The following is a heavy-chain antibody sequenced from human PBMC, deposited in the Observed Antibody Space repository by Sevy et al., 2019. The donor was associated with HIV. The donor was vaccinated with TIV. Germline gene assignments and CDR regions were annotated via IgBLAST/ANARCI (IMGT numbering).Heavy chain of an antibody. V-gene: IGHV3-23*01. CDR3: AQDMAKDSSSWYDAFDI. D-gene: IGHD6-13*01. CDR1: GFTLSSYA. Sequence: GWSLRLSCAASGFTLSSYAMSWVRQAPGKGLEWVSAISGSGGSTYYADSVKGRFTISRDNSKNTLYLQMNSLRAEDTAVYYCAQDMAKDSSSWYDAFDIWGQGTMVTVSS. CDR2: ISGSGGST. J-gene: IGHJ3*02.